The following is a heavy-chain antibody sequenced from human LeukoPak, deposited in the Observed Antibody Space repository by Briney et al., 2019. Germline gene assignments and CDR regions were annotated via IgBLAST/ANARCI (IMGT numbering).Heavy chain of an antibody. CDR1: ALTFSSYA. J-gene: IGHJ4*02. Sequence: GGSLKLSCAASALTFSSYAMSWVRQASGKGLQWVSAISGSGGSTYYAASVKGRFTISRDNAKNPLYLQMNSLRAEDTAVYYCAKDPVPLVVVSTFDYWGQGTLVTVSS. V-gene: IGHV3-23*01. CDR2: ISGSGGST. CDR3: AKDPVPLVVVSTFDY. D-gene: IGHD2-21*01.